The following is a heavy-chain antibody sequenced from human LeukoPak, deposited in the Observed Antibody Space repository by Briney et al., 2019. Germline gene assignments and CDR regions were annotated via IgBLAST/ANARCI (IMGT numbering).Heavy chain of an antibody. J-gene: IGHJ4*02. CDR2: ISSSGATI. CDR1: GFTFSSYE. V-gene: IGHV3-48*03. D-gene: IGHD3-22*01. CDR3: ARGGPDYYDTSGYSDY. Sequence: GSLRLSCAASGFTFSSYEMNWVRQAPGKGLEWVSYISSSGATIYYADSMKGRFSISRDNAKKSVYLQMDSLRSEDTAVYYCARGGPDYYDTSGYSDYWGQGTLVTVSS.